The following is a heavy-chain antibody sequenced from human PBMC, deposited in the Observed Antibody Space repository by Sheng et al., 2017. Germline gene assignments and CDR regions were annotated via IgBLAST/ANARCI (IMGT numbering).Heavy chain of an antibody. J-gene: IGHJ6*02. Sequence: QEQLVQSGAEVKKPGASVKVSCKASGYNFITTDMHWVRQAPGQGLEWMGWISAFNGNTNYAQKVQGRVTMTTDTSTSTAYMELRNLKSDDTAVYYCAREVMDVWGQGTTVTVSS. CDR1: GYNFITTD. V-gene: IGHV1-18*01. CDR3: AREVMDV. CDR2: ISAFNGNT.